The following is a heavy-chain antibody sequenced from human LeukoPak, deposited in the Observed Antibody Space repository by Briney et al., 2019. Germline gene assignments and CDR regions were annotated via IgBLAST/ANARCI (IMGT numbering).Heavy chain of an antibody. CDR3: ARGNATVVSSLYYFDY. CDR2: INHSGST. V-gene: IGHV4-34*01. Sequence: TSETLSLTCAVYGGSFSGYYWSWIRQPPGKGLEWIGEINHSGSTNYKLSLKSRVTISVDTSKNQFSLKLSSVTAADTAVYYCARGNATVVSSLYYFDYWGQGTLVTVSS. D-gene: IGHD4-23*01. J-gene: IGHJ4*02. CDR1: GGSFSGYY.